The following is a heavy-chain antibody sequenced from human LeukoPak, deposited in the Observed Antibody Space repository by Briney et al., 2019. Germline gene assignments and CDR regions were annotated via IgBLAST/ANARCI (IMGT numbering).Heavy chain of an antibody. CDR1: GLTFSNYA. D-gene: IGHD4-17*01. J-gene: IGHJ3*02. CDR3: SKDPNGDYVGAFDM. CDR2: ISGSGDGT. V-gene: IGHV3-23*01. Sequence: GGSLRLSCVASGLTFSNYAMTWVRQTPGNGLEWVSSISGSGDGTSYADSVKGRFTLSRDNSKNTLFLHMDSLRADDTAVYYCSKDPNGDYVGAFDMWGPGTMVTVYS.